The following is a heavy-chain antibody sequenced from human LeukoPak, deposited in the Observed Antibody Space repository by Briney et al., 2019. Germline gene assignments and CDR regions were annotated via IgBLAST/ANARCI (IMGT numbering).Heavy chain of an antibody. Sequence: ETLSLTCAVYGGSFSGYYWSWVRQAPGKGLQWVSGISGSGGERYYTESVKGRFTISRDNSKNTLYLQMNSLRAEDTAVYYCAKDYYALLWFGEFNRKYYFDYWGQGTLVTVSS. J-gene: IGHJ4*02. D-gene: IGHD3-10*01. CDR2: ISGSGGER. CDR3: AKDYYALLWFGEFNRKYYFDY. V-gene: IGHV3-23*01. CDR1: GGSFSGYY.